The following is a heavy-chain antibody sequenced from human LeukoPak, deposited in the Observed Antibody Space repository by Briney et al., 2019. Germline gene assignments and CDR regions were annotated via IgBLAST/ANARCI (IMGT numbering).Heavy chain of an antibody. CDR2: IFYSGST. V-gene: IGHV4-59*01. CDR1: GVSISNYY. J-gene: IGHJ4*02. CDR3: ARTPPNCSGANCYSGVTFDS. D-gene: IGHD2-15*01. Sequence: SETLSLTCTVSGVSISNYYWSWIRQPPGEGLEWIGYIFYSGSTNYNPSLKSRLTISVDTSKSQFSLKLSSVTAADTAVYYCARTPPNCSGANCYSGVTFDSWGQGTLVTVSS.